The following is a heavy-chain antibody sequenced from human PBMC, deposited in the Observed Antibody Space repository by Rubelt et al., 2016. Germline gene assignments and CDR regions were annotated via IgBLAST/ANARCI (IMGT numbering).Heavy chain of an antibody. J-gene: IGHJ4*02. Sequence: VQLVESGGGLVQPGGSLRLSCAASGFSVSNNYMSWVRQAPGKGLAWVSVIWSDGSKDSYVDTVKGRFTNSRDNSKNTRYLQVNSRRVEDTAVYYCARDRGDGSYYSCDYWGQGTLVTVSS. CDR2: IWSDGSKD. CDR3: ARDRGDGSYYSCDY. V-gene: IGHV3-33*08. D-gene: IGHD1-26*01. CDR1: GFSVSNNY.